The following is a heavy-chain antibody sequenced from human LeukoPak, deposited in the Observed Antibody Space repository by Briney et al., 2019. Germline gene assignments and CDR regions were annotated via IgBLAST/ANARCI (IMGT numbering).Heavy chain of an antibody. CDR3: AKVRRWRDGFDI. CDR2: ISSSGAGT. CDR1: GFTFSTCA. Sequence: GGTLRLSCAASGFTFSTCAMNWVRQAPGKGLEWVSTISSSGAGTYYADSVKGRFTISRDNSENTLYLQMNSLRAEDTAIYYCAKVRRWRDGFDIWGQGTMVTVSS. V-gene: IGHV3-23*01. J-gene: IGHJ3*02. D-gene: IGHD5-24*01.